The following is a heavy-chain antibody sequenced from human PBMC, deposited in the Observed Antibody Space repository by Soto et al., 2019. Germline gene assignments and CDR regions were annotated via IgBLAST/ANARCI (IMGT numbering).Heavy chain of an antibody. CDR1: GGSFSGYY. J-gene: IGHJ4*02. V-gene: IGHV4-34*01. D-gene: IGHD6-13*01. Sequence: QVQLQQWGAGLLKPSETLSLTCAVYGGSFSGYYWSWIRQPPGKGLEWIGEINHSGSTNYNPSLKSRVTISVDTSKNQFSLKLSSVTAADTAVYYCASGGGSSWYVSYFDYWGQGTLVTVSS. CDR3: ASGGGSSWYVSYFDY. CDR2: INHSGST.